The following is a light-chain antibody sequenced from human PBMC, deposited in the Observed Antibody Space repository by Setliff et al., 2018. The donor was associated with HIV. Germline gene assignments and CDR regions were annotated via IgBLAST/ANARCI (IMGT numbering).Light chain of an antibody. J-gene: IGLJ1*01. CDR2: DVS. CDR1: SSDVGIYNY. V-gene: IGLV2-14*03. Sequence: QSVLTQPASVSGSPGQSITISCTGTSSDVGIYNYVSWYQQYPGKAPNLMIYDVSKRPSGVSDRFSGSKSGNSASLTISGLQAEDEADYYCTSFTSSHTYVFGTGTRSPS. CDR3: TSFTSSHTYV.